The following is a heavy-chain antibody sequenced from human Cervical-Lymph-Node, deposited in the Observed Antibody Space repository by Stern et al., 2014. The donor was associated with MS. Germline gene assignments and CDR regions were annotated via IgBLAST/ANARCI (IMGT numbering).Heavy chain of an antibody. Sequence: VQLEESGAEVKKPGASVKGSCKASGYTLSFYHIHWVRQAPGQGLEWMGIIDPSGGSTTYAQRLQGRVTMTRDTPTSTVYMELSSLTSEDTAVYYCARGVTAFYGMDVWGQGTTVTVSS. J-gene: IGHJ6*02. CDR2: IDPSGGST. CDR1: GYTLSFYH. D-gene: IGHD5-18*01. CDR3: ARGVTAFYGMDV. V-gene: IGHV1-46*01.